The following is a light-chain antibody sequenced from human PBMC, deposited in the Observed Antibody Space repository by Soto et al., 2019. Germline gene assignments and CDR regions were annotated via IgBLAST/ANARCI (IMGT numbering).Light chain of an antibody. CDR1: QSISNW. V-gene: IGKV1-5*01. Sequence: DIQMTQSPSTLSASVGDRVTITFRASQSISNWLAWYQQKPGKAPTLLIYDVSRLESGVPSRFSGSGSGTEFTLTISSLQPDDFATYYCQQYNSYWTFGQGTKVDIK. J-gene: IGKJ1*01. CDR3: QQYNSYWT. CDR2: DVS.